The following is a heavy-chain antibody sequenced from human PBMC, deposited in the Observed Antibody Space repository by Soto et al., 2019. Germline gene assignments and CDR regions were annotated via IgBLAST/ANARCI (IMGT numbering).Heavy chain of an antibody. Sequence: SETLSLTCTVSGGSISSGDYYWSWIRQPPGKGLEWIGYIYYSGSTNYKPSLKSRVTISVDTSKNQFSLKLSSVTAADTAVNYCAIAVLYYGSGSYSYGPRSNWFDPWGQGTLVTVSS. J-gene: IGHJ5*02. CDR3: AIAVLYYGSGSYSYGPRSNWFDP. CDR1: GGSISSGDYY. CDR2: IYYSGST. D-gene: IGHD3-10*01. V-gene: IGHV4-30-4*01.